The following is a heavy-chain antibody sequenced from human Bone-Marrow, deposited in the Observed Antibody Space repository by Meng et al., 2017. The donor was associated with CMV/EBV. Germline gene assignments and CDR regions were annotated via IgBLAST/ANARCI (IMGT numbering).Heavy chain of an antibody. D-gene: IGHD6-6*01. CDR1: GFTFSSYA. CDR2: ISGSGGST. CDR3: AKGGSSSDLFDY. J-gene: IGHJ4*02. V-gene: IGHV3-23*01. Sequence: GESLKISCAASGFTFSSYAMSWVRQAPGKGLEWVSAISGSGGSTYHADSVEGRFTISRDNSKNTLYLQMNSLRAEETAVYYCAKGGSSSDLFDYWGQGTLVTVYS.